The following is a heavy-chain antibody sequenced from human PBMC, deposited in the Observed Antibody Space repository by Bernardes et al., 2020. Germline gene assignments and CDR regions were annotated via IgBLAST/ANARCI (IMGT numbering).Heavy chain of an antibody. V-gene: IGHV3-11*01. J-gene: IGHJ6*02. Sequence: GGSLRLSCAASGFTFSDYYMSWIRQAPGKGLEWVSYISSSGSTIYYADSVKGRFTISRDNAKNSLYLQMNSLRAEDTAVYYCARDTHSSGYYYYYGMDVWGQGTTVTVSS. D-gene: IGHD3-22*01. CDR1: GFTFSDYY. CDR3: ARDTHSSGYYYYYGMDV. CDR2: ISSSGSTI.